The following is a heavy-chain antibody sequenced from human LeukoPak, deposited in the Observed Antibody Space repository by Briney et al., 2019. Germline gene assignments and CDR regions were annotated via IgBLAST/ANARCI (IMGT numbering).Heavy chain of an antibody. V-gene: IGHV3-23*01. CDR1: GFTFSIYA. Sequence: GGSLRLSCAASGFTFSIYAMSWVRQAPGEGLEWVSAVSGSGRSTYYADSVKGRFTISRDNSKNTLYLQMNSLRAEDTAVYYCAKDHDSYFGYWGQGTLVTVSS. D-gene: IGHD3-16*01. J-gene: IGHJ4*02. CDR3: AKDHDSYFGY. CDR2: VSGSGRST.